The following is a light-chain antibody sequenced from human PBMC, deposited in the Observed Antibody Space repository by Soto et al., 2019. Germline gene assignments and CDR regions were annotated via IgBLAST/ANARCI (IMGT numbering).Light chain of an antibody. CDR3: SSYTSSSTLVL. J-gene: IGLJ2*01. CDR1: SSDIGDYNY. CDR2: DVS. Sequence: QSALTQPASVSGSPGQSITISCTGTSSDIGDYNYVSWYQQHPGKAPKLMIYDVSNRPSGVSNRFSGSKSGNTASLTISGLQAADEADYYCSSYTSSSTLVLFGGGTQLTVL. V-gene: IGLV2-14*01.